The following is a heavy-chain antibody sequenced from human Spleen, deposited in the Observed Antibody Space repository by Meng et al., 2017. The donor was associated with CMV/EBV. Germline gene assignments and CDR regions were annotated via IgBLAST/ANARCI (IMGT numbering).Heavy chain of an antibody. CDR3: ARSVCSSTSCYYYGMDV. CDR1: GDTFSKYA. V-gene: IGHV1-18*01. J-gene: IGHJ6*02. CDR2: ISAYNGNT. D-gene: IGHD2-2*01. Sequence: ASVKVSCKASGDTFSKYAMSWVRQAPGQGLEWMGGISAYNGNTNYAQKLQGRVTMTRDTSISTAYMELSRLRSDDTAVYYCARSVCSSTSCYYYGMDVWGQGTTVTVSS.